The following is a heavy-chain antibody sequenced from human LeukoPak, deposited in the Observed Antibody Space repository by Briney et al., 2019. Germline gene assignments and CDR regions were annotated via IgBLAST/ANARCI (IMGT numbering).Heavy chain of an antibody. Sequence: PGRSLRLSCAASGFTFSSYSMNWVRQAAGKGLEWVSSISSSSSYIYYADSVKGRFTISRYNANNSLYLQMSSLRAEATAVYYCARDRPPGSSSGHHDYWGQGTLVTVSS. CDR3: ARDRPPGSSSGHHDY. J-gene: IGHJ4*02. CDR2: ISSSSSYI. V-gene: IGHV3-21*01. CDR1: GFTFSSYS. D-gene: IGHD3-22*01.